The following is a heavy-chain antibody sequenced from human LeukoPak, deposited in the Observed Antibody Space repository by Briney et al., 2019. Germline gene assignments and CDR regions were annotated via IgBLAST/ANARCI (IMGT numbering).Heavy chain of an antibody. CDR3: AKTVAGYWYFDL. CDR1: GGSFSGYY. J-gene: IGHJ2*01. V-gene: IGHV4-34*01. CDR2: INHSGST. Sequence: TSETLSLTCAVYGGSFSGYYWSWIRQPPGKGLEWIGEINHSGSTNYNPSLKSRLTISVDTSKDQFSLKLSSVTAADTAVYYCAKTVAGYWYFDLWGRGTLVTVSS. D-gene: IGHD6-19*01.